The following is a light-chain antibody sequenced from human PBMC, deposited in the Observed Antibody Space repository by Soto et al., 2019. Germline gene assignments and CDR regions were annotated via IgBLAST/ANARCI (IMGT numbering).Light chain of an antibody. Sequence: SVLPQPASVSGSPGQSSTISCTGTSSDVGGYNYVSLYQQHPGKVPKLMIYDVSNHPSGVCNGFSGSKSGNTASLNIFGFQAEDEADYYCTSYTSGGTYVFGTGTKVTVL. V-gene: IGLV2-14*03. CDR3: TSYTSGGTYV. CDR1: SSDVGGYNY. CDR2: DVS. J-gene: IGLJ1*01.